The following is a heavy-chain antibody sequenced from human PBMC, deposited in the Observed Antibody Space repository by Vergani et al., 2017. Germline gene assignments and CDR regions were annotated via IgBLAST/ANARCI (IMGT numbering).Heavy chain of an antibody. CDR1: YYSLGRDYF. Sequence: QVHLQESGPGLVKPSETLSLTFSVSYYSLGRDYFWVCTPRSPGKGLEDNTGIYYGGMTYYNPSLKSRATISIDPSENVISLKLNSVTAADTALYHCARHGGSGSYYHLFDSWGQGTLVVVSS. J-gene: IGHJ4*02. D-gene: IGHD1-26*01. CDR3: ARHGGSGSYYHLFDS. V-gene: IGHV4-38-2*02. CDR2: IYYGGMT.